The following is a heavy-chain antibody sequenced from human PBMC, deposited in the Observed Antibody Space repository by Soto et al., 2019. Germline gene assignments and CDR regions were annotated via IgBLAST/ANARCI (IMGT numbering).Heavy chain of an antibody. CDR1: GGSISGYY. CDR3: ARGQRFSDWFDP. CDR2: IYSSGTT. V-gene: IGHV4-4*07. D-gene: IGHD3-3*01. Sequence: SETLSLTCTVSGGSISGYYWTWIRQAAGKGLEWIGRIYSSGTTKYNPSLKSRVTMSLDTSKNQFSLRLSSVTAADTAVYYCARGQRFSDWFDPWGQGTLVTVSP. J-gene: IGHJ5*02.